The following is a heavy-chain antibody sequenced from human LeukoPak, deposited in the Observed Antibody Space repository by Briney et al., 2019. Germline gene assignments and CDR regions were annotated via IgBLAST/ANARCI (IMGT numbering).Heavy chain of an antibody. CDR3: GGGGGGQWGYFDY. J-gene: IGHJ4*02. D-gene: IGHD3-16*01. CDR1: GYTFTTNG. CDR2: ISAKNGNT. Sequence: ASVKVSCKASGYTFTTNGIIWVRQAPGQGLEWMGWISAKNGNTNYAQNLQGRVTMTSDTSTSTAYMELRSLRSDDAAVYCGGGGGGGQWGYFDYWGQGTLVTVSS. V-gene: IGHV1-18*04.